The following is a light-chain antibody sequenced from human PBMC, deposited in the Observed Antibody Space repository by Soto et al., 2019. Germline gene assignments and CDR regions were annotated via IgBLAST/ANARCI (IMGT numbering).Light chain of an antibody. CDR2: DAS. CDR1: QTVRNN. V-gene: IGKV3-15*01. J-gene: IGKJ4*01. Sequence: SQTVRNNYLAWYQQKPGQAPRLLIYDASTRATGIPARFGGCGSATAFTLTIRRLQHDDCAAYPCHQYNPWPLTLGGGDTVEIK. CDR3: HQYNPWPLT.